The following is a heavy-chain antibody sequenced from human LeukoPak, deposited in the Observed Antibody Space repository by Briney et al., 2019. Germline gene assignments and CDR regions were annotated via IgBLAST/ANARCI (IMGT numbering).Heavy chain of an antibody. J-gene: IGHJ6*03. CDR1: GYTFTSYD. D-gene: IGHD3-16*01. V-gene: IGHV1-8*01. Sequence: ASVKVSCRASGYTFTSYDIKWVRQATGQGLEWMGRMNPNSGNTDYAQKFQGRVTMTRNTSISTAYMELSSLTSEDTAMYYCARRGKGLGYYMDVWGKGTTVTISS. CDR3: ARRGKGLGYYMDV. CDR2: MNPNSGNT.